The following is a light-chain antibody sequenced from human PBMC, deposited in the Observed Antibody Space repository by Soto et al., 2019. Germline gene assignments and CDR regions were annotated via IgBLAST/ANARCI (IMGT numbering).Light chain of an antibody. J-gene: IGLJ2*01. CDR1: RSDVGASDY. V-gene: IGLV2-14*01. Sequence: QSALTQPASVSESPGQSITISCTGTRSDVGASDYVSWYQQHPGKAPQLIIYEISNRPSGVSNRFSGSKSGNTASLTISGLQAEDESDYYCSSYTTSHTLVFGGGTKLTVL. CDR2: EIS. CDR3: SSYTTSHTLV.